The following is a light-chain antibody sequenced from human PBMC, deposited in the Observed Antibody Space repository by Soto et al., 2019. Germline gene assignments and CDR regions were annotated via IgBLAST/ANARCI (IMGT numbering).Light chain of an antibody. J-gene: IGKJ1*01. CDR3: PPDFRYFWA. V-gene: IGKV1-6*01. CDR1: QAIRTS. CDR2: DAS. Sequence: AIQLTQSPSSLYASVGDRVTITCRASQAIRTSLGWYQQKPGKVPRLLIYDASSLESGVPSRFSRSGSGTDFTLPLSSLQPEDFATYYCPPDFRYFWAFGQGTKVDIK.